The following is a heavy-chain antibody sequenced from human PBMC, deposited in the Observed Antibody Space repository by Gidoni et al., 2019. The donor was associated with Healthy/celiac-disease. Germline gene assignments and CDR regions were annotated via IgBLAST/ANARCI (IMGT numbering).Heavy chain of an antibody. CDR3: AKDSKVAGTGY. V-gene: IGHV3-23*01. CDR2: ISGSGGST. Sequence: EVQLLESGCGLVQPGGSLRLSCAAPGFTFSSYAMSWVRQDPGKGLEWVSAISGSGGSTYYADSVKGRFTISRDNSKNTLYLQMNSLRAEDTAVYYCAKDSKVAGTGYWGQGTLVTVSS. J-gene: IGHJ4*02. CDR1: GFTFSSYA. D-gene: IGHD6-19*01.